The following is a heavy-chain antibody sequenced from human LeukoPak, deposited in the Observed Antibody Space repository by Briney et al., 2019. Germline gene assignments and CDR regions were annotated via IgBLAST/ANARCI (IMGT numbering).Heavy chain of an antibody. V-gene: IGHV4-61*02. CDR2: IYTSGST. CDR1: GYSISSGYY. CDR3: ARHSNTRPI. J-gene: IGHJ3*02. Sequence: SETLSLTCTASGYSISSGYYWGWIRQPAGKGLEWIGRIYTSGSTNYNPSLKSRVTISVDTSKNQFSLKLSSVTAADTAVYYCARHSNTRPIWGQGTMVTVSS. D-gene: IGHD1/OR15-1a*01.